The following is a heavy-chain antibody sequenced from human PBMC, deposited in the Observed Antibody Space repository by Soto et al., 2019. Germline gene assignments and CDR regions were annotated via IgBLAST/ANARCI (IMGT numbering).Heavy chain of an antibody. Sequence: EVQLVESGGGLVQPGGSLKLSCAASGFTFSSSAMHWVRQASGKGLEWVGRIRSKANSYATAYAASVKGRFTISRDDSKNTAYLQMNSLKTEDTAVYYCTRRGATFPFDYWGQGTLVTVSS. CDR1: GFTFSSSA. D-gene: IGHD1-26*01. J-gene: IGHJ4*02. V-gene: IGHV3-73*01. CDR3: TRRGATFPFDY. CDR2: IRSKANSYAT.